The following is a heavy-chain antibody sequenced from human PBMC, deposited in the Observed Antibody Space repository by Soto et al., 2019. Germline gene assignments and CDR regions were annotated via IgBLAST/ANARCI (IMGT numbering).Heavy chain of an antibody. CDR3: AIDCGIVVVPAAPGPYYYGMDV. V-gene: IGHV1-18*01. CDR1: GYTFTSYG. D-gene: IGHD2-2*01. CDR2: ISAYNGNT. J-gene: IGHJ6*02. Sequence: ASVKVSCKASGYTFTSYGISWVRQAPGQGLEWMGWISAYNGNTNYAQKLQGRVTMTTDTSTSTAYMELRSLRSDDTAVYYCAIDCGIVVVPAAPGPYYYGMDVWGQGTTVTVSS.